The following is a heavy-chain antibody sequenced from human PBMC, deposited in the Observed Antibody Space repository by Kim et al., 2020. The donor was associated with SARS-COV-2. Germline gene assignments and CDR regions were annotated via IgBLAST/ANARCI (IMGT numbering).Heavy chain of an antibody. Sequence: SETLSLTCTVSGGSISSSSYYCGWIRQPPGKGLEWIGSIYYSGSTYYNPSLKSRVTISVDTSKNQFSLKLSSVTAADTAVYYCAGMVRGLRLFDYWGQGTLVTVSS. CDR3: AGMVRGLRLFDY. CDR1: GGSISSSSYY. J-gene: IGHJ4*02. D-gene: IGHD3-10*01. CDR2: IYYSGST. V-gene: IGHV4-39*07.